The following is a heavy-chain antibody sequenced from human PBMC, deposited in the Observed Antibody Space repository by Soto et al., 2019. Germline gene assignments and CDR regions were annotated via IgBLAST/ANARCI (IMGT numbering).Heavy chain of an antibody. J-gene: IGHJ3*02. V-gene: IGHV4-61*08. CDR2: IYYSGST. Sequence: SETLSLTCAVSGGSISSGGYSWSWIRQPPGKGLEWIGYIYYSGSTNYNPSLKSRVTISVDTSKNQFSLKLSSVTAADTAVYYCARADSSGAAFDIWGQGTMVTVS. CDR1: GGSISSGGYS. D-gene: IGHD3-22*01. CDR3: ARADSSGAAFDI.